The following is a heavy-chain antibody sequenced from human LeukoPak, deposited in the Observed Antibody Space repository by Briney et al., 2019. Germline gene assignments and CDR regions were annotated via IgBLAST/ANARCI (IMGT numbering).Heavy chain of an antibody. J-gene: IGHJ3*02. CDR1: GYTFTSYG. CDR3: ARPSQLASQRGAFDI. V-gene: IGHV1-18*01. Sequence: ASVKVSCKASGYTFTSYGISWVRQAAGQGLEWMGWISAYNGNTNYAQKLQGRVTMTTDTSTSTAYMELRSLRSDDTAVYYCARPSQLASQRGAFDIWGQGTMVTVSS. CDR2: ISAYNGNT. D-gene: IGHD6-13*01.